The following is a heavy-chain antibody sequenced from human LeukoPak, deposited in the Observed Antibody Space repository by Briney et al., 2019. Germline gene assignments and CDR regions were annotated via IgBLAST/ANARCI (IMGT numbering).Heavy chain of an antibody. D-gene: IGHD3-22*01. CDR1: GGTFSSYA. CDR3: ARSHYDSSGYYHDNWFDP. J-gene: IGHJ5*02. V-gene: IGHV1-69*05. Sequence: SVKVSCKASGGTFSSYAISWVRQAPGQGLEWMGGIIPIFGTANYAQKFQGRVTITTDESTSTAYMELSSLGSEDTAVYYCARSHYDSSGYYHDNWFDPWGQGTLVTVSS. CDR2: IIPIFGTA.